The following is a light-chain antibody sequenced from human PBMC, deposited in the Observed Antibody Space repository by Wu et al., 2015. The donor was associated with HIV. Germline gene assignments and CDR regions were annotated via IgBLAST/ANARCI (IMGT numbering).Light chain of an antibody. J-gene: IGKJ5*01. V-gene: IGKV3D-20*02. CDR2: GAS. CDR3: QQSNNWPLT. Sequence: ETVLTQSPGTLSLSPGDRATLSCRASQSVSSSYLAWYQQKPGQAPRLLIYGASSRATGIPDRFSGSGSGADFTLTISSLEPEDFAVYYCQQSNNWPLTFGQGTRLEIK. CDR1: QSVSSSY.